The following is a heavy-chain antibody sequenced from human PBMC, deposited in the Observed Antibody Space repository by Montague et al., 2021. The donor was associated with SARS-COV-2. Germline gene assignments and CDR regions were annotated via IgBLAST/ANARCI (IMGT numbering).Heavy chain of an antibody. CDR1: GGSFSGYY. CDR2: GNYNGST. V-gene: IGHV4-34*04. J-gene: IGHJ6*02. D-gene: IGHD2-2*01. CDR3: ARVRAVPAAVRIFSRGSSYYGMDV. Sequence: SETLSLTCAVYGGSFSGYYWCWCGQLPAKGRVGMGEGNYNGSTNNYPSPIRRGVITVDAYKYQHSMKLSSLTTADTAVYYYARVRAVPAAVRIFSRGSSYYGMDVWGQGNTVTVSS.